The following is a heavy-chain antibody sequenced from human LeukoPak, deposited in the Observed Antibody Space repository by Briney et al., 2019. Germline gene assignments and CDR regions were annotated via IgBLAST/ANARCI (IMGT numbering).Heavy chain of an antibody. Sequence: SETLSLTCTVSGGSISSYYWNWIRQPPGKGLEWIGYIYYSGSTNYNPSLKSRVTISVDTSKNQFSLKLSSVTAADTAVYYCARGVSGSYPDDFDYWGQGTLVTVSS. CDR1: GGSISSYY. D-gene: IGHD3-10*01. V-gene: IGHV4-59*01. J-gene: IGHJ4*02. CDR2: IYYSGST. CDR3: ARGVSGSYPDDFDY.